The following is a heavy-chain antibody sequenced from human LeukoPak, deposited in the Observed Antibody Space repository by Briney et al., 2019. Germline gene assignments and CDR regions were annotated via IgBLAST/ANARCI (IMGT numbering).Heavy chain of an antibody. Sequence: PSETLSLTCTVSGGSISSYYWSWIRQPPGKGLEWIGYIYYSGGTNYNPSLKSRVTISVDTSKNQFSLKLSSVTAADTAVYYCARDRGLGYCSGGSCERSYFDYWGQGTLVTVSS. CDR3: ARDRGLGYCSGGSCERSYFDY. CDR1: GGSISSYY. J-gene: IGHJ4*02. D-gene: IGHD2-15*01. V-gene: IGHV4-59*01. CDR2: IYYSGGT.